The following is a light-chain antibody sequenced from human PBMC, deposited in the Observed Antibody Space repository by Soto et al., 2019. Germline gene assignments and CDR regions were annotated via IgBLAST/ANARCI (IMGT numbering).Light chain of an antibody. CDR2: GNT. Sequence: QSALTQPPSVSGAPGQRVTISFTGSSSNIGSTYDVQWYQQLPGTAPKLLIHGNTDRPSGVPDRFSGSKSGTSASLAITGLKADDEADYYCQSYDDSLSVHYVFGTGTKATVL. CDR1: SSNIGSTYD. J-gene: IGLJ1*01. V-gene: IGLV1-40*01. CDR3: QSYDDSLSVHYV.